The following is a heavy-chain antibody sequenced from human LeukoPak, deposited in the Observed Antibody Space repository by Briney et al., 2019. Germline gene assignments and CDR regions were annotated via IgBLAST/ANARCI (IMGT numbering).Heavy chain of an antibody. CDR2: IYYSGST. CDR3: ARVPWFGEFMWYFDL. D-gene: IGHD3-10*01. CDR1: GGSISSGGYY. Sequence: PSQTLSFTCTVSGGSISSGGYYWSWIRQHPGKGLEWIGYIYYSGSTYYNPSLKSRVTISVDTSKNQFSLKLSSVTAADTAVYYCARVPWFGEFMWYFDLWGRGTLVTVSS. J-gene: IGHJ2*01. V-gene: IGHV4-31*03.